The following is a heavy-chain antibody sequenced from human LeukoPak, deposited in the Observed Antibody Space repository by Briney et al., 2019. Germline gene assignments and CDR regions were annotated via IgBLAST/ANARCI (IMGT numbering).Heavy chain of an antibody. V-gene: IGHV4-39*06. CDR1: GHSLNSFSHY. J-gene: IGHJ5*02. CDR3: ARGLAHGGIANWFDP. D-gene: IGHD2-21*01. Sequence: SETLSLICSVPGHSLNSFSHYWAWIRQPPGKGLEWIGCIFSSGSTYYNPSLQSRVTFSLDKSNNHFALKLTSLTAADTAVYYCARGLAHGGIANWFDPWGQGTLVTVSS. CDR2: IFSSGST.